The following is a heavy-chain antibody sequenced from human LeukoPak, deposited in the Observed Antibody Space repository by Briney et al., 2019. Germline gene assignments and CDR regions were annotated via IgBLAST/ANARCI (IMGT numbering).Heavy chain of an antibody. CDR3: AGEYEGPDAFDI. V-gene: IGHV3-53*01. CDR2: IYSGGST. CDR1: GFTVSSNY. D-gene: IGHD3-16*01. J-gene: IGHJ3*02. Sequence: GGSLRLSCAASGFTVSSNYMTWVRQAPGKGRGWVSVIYSGGSTYYADSVKGRFTISRDNSKNTLYLQMNSLRAEDTAVYYCAGEYEGPDAFDIWGQGTMVTVSS.